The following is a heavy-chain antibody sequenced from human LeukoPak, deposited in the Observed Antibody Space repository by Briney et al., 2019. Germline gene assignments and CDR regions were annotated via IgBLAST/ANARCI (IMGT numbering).Heavy chain of an antibody. D-gene: IGHD3-22*01. CDR2: IYYSGST. V-gene: IGHV4-30-4*08. J-gene: IGHJ3*02. CDR1: GGSISSGDYY. CDR3: ARAGYYYDSSGYYASYAFDI. Sequence: PSETLALTCTVSGGSISSGDYYWSWIRQPPGKGLEWIGYIYYSGSTYYNPSLKSRVTISVDTSKNQFSLKLSSVTAADTAVYYSARAGYYYDSSGYYASYAFDIWGQGTMVTVSS.